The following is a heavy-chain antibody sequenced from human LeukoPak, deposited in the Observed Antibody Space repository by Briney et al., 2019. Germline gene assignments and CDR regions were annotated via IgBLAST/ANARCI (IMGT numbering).Heavy chain of an antibody. V-gene: IGHV3-73*01. CDR3: VRHAASGGSGVDH. J-gene: IGHJ4*02. CDR2: IRSKTNNYAT. CDR1: GFTFSGSA. D-gene: IGHD3-10*01. Sequence: GGSLRLSCAASGFTFSGSAMHWVRQAPGKGLKWVGRIRSKTNNYATAYAASVKDRFTISRDDSTNTAYLQMNSLKTEDTAVYYCVRHAASGGSGVDHWGQGTLVTVSS.